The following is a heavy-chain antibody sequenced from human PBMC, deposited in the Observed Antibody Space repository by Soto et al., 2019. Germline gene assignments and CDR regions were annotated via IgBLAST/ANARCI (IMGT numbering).Heavy chain of an antibody. V-gene: IGHV3-33*01. D-gene: IGHD5-18*01. CDR1: GFTFSSYG. J-gene: IGHJ6*02. Sequence: GGSLRLSCAASGFTFSSYGMHWVRQAPGKGLEWVAVIWYDGSNKYYADSVKGRFTISRDNSKNTLYLQMNSLRAEDTAVYYCARDGSVDTAMYYYYYGMDVWGQGTTVTVSS. CDR3: ARDGSVDTAMYYYYYGMDV. CDR2: IWYDGSNK.